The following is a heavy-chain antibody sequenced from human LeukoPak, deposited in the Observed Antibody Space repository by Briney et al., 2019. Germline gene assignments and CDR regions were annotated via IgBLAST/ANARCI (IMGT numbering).Heavy chain of an antibody. D-gene: IGHD3-16*02. CDR2: IYHSGST. J-gene: IGHJ4*02. CDR3: ARGFGGVIVIPYYFDY. Sequence: SQILSLTCAVSGGSISSGGYSWSWIRQPPGKGLEWIGYIYHSGSTYYNPSLKSRVTISVDRSKNQFSLKLSSVTAADTAVYYCARGFGGVIVIPYYFDYWGQGTPVTVSS. V-gene: IGHV4-30-2*01. CDR1: GGSISSGGYS.